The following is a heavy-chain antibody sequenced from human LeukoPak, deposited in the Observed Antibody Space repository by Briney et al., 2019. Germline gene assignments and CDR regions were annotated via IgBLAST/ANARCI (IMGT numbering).Heavy chain of an antibody. V-gene: IGHV3-7*01. CDR3: LGSASYTH. CDR2: TNQDGSHK. J-gene: IGHJ4*02. CDR1: GFSFSNYW. Sequence: GGSLRLSCAASGFSFSNYWMTWARQARGKGLEWVANTNQDGSHKNYLDSVRGRFTISRDNAKSSLYLQMNSLRVDDTAVYFCLGSASYTHWGQGTLVTVSS. D-gene: IGHD3-10*01.